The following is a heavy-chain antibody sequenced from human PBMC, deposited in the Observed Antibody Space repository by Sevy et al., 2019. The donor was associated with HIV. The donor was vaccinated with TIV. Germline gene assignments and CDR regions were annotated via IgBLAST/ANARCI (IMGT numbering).Heavy chain of an antibody. CDR3: ARAEYSSSCWFDP. Sequence: GGSLRLSCAASGFTFGTYVMNWVRQAPGKGLEWVSGISGSGGSTYYADSVKGRFTISRDNSKNTLYLQMNSLRAEDTAVYYCARAEYSSSCWFDPWGQGTLVTVSS. V-gene: IGHV3-23*01. CDR1: GFTFGTYV. D-gene: IGHD6-13*01. CDR2: ISGSGGST. J-gene: IGHJ5*02.